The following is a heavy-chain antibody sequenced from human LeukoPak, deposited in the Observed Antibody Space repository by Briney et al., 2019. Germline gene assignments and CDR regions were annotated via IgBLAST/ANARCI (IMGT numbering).Heavy chain of an antibody. CDR3: ASTIVVVPAAMDY. J-gene: IGHJ4*02. D-gene: IGHD2-2*01. V-gene: IGHV3-48*03. CDR1: GFTFSSYE. CDR2: ISSSGSTI. Sequence: PGGSLRLSCAASGFTFSSYEMNWVRQAPGKGLEWVSYISSSGSTIYYADSVKGRFTISRGNAKNSLYLQMNSLRAEDTAVYYCASTIVVVPAAMDYWGQGTLVTVSS.